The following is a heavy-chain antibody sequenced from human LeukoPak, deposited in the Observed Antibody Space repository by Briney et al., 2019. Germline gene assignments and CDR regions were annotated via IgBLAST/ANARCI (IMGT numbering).Heavy chain of an antibody. J-gene: IGHJ5*02. CDR1: GYTFTSYA. CDR2: INTNTGNP. D-gene: IGHD3-10*01. V-gene: IGHV7-4-1*02. Sequence: ASVKASCKASGYTFTSYAMNWVRQAPGQGLEWMGWINTNTGNPTYAQGFTGRFVFSLDTSVSTAYLQISSLKAEDTAVYYCARRSLGAGWSNWFDPWGQGTLVTVSS. CDR3: ARRSLGAGWSNWFDP.